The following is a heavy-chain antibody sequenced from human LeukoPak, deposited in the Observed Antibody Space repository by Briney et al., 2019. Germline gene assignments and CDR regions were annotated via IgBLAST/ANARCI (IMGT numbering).Heavy chain of an antibody. CDR2: ISWNSGSI. V-gene: IGHV3-9*01. J-gene: IGHJ4*02. Sequence: GGSLRLSCAASGFTFDDYAMPWVRQAPGKGLEWVSGISWNSGSIGYADSVKGRFTISRDNAKNSLYLQMNSLRAEDTALYYCAKDRGEVGAVDYWGQGTLVTVSS. CDR1: GFTFDDYA. CDR3: AKDRGEVGAVDY. D-gene: IGHD1-26*01.